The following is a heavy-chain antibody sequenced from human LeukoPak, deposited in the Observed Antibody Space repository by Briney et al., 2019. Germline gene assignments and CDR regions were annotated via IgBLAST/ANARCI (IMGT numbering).Heavy chain of an antibody. CDR1: GYTFTGYY. J-gene: IGHJ4*02. CDR2: INPNSGGT. CDR3: ASQYSSSWYAYFDY. Sequence: ASVKVSFKASGYTFTGYYMHWVRQAPGQGLEWMGWINPNSGGTNYAQKFQGRVTMTRDTSISTAYMELSRLRSDDTAVYYCASQYSSSWYAYFDYWGQGTLVTVSS. V-gene: IGHV1-2*02. D-gene: IGHD6-13*01.